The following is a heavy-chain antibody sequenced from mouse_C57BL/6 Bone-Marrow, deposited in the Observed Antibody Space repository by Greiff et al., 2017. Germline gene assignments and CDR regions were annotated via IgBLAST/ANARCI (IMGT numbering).Heavy chain of an antibody. CDR2: IYPRSGNT. V-gene: IGHV1S81*02. CDR3: ARNWASYYFDY. J-gene: IGHJ2*01. Sequence: VQLQQPGAELVKPGASVKVSCKASGYTFTSYWMHWVKQRPGQGLEWIGEIYPRSGNTYYNEKFKGKATLTADKSSSTAYMELRSLTSEDSAVYCCARNWASYYFDYWGQGTTLTVSS. CDR1: GYTFTSYW. D-gene: IGHD4-1*01.